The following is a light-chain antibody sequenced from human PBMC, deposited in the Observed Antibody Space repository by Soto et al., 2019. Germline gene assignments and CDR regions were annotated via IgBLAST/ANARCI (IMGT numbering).Light chain of an antibody. V-gene: IGKV2-28*01. CDR2: CAS. CDR1: PTFLQSDGNHY. CDR3: MQYGRSLWT. J-gene: IGKJ1*01. Sequence: DLEMPPSSLHLSFTPAAPASICSWSRPTFLQSDGNHYLEWYYQKPGQSPQLLIYCASIRASGVPDRFSGSGSGTDFTLNISRVEAEDVAVYYCMQYGRSLWTFGQGTKVDI.